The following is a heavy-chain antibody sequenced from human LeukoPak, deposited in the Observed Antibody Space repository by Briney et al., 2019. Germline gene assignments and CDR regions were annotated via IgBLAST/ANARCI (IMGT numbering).Heavy chain of an antibody. V-gene: IGHV3-21*06. J-gene: IGHJ3*02. CDR2: ISRSSNYI. CDR1: GFTFNDYT. CDR3: ARDTSTGTVYAFDI. D-gene: IGHD4-11*01. Sequence: PGGSLRLSCAASGFTFNDYTMTWVRQAPGKGLEWVSSISRSSNYIYYADSVKGRFTIARDNAKNSLNLQMNSLRAEDTAVYYCARDTSTGTVYAFDIWGQGTMVTVSS.